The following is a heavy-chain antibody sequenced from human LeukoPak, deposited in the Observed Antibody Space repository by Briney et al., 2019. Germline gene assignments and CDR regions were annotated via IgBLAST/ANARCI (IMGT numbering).Heavy chain of an antibody. Sequence: GESLKISCKGSGYSFTTYWIAWVRQMPGKGLEWMGIIYPGDSDTRYSPSFQGQVPISVDKSITTAYLQWSSLKASDTAMYYCARRGGSGWSAYWGQGTLVTVSS. D-gene: IGHD6-19*01. CDR1: GYSFTTYW. CDR3: ARRGGSGWSAY. CDR2: IYPGDSDT. J-gene: IGHJ4*02. V-gene: IGHV5-51*01.